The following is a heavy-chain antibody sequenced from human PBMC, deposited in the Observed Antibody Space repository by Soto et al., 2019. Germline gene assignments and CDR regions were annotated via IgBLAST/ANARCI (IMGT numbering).Heavy chain of an antibody. D-gene: IGHD3-9*01. J-gene: IGHJ6*02. Sequence: GESLKISCKVSGYSFTSYWIGWVRQMPGKGLEWMGIIYPGDSDTRYSPSFQGQVTISADKSISTAYLQWSSLKASDTAMYYCARHFPRGAILTYYYYGMDVWGQGTTVTVSS. V-gene: IGHV5-51*01. CDR2: IYPGDSDT. CDR1: GYSFTSYW. CDR3: ARHFPRGAILTYYYYGMDV.